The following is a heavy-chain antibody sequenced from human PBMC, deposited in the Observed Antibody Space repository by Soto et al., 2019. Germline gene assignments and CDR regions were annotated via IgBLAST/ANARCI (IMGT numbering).Heavy chain of an antibody. CDR2: ISGRGGNT. CDR1: GFTFSNYA. J-gene: IGHJ4*02. D-gene: IGHD2-15*01. V-gene: IGHV3-23*01. Sequence: GGSLRLSCAASGFTFSNYAMSWVRQSPGKGLEWVSTISGRGGNTYYADSVKGRFTISRDNSRNTLYLQMDSLRVEDSAVYSCAKAGCSGGTCYLYYFDYWGQGALVTVSS. CDR3: AKAGCSGGTCYLYYFDY.